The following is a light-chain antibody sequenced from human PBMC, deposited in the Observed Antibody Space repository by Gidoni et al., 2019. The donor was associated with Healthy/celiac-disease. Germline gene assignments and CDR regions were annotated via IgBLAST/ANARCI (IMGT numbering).Light chain of an antibody. CDR1: QSVFHSSNNRTY. CDR3: QQYYTTPLS. V-gene: IGKV4-1*01. Sequence: DIVMTPSPESLAVSLGERATINCKSSQSVFHSSNNRTYLAWYQQKPRQPPKLLIHWASTRESGVPDRFSGSGSGTDFTLTISSLQAEDVALYYCQQYYTTPLSFGGGTKVEIK. J-gene: IGKJ4*01. CDR2: WAS.